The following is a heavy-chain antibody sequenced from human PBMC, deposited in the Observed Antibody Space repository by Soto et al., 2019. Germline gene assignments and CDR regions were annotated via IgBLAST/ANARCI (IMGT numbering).Heavy chain of an antibody. CDR1: GFTFSSYG. D-gene: IGHD6-19*01. CDR2: IWYDGSNK. CDR3: ARVPRQWLVWKDYYYYYGMDV. V-gene: IGHV3-33*01. Sequence: QVQLVESGGGVVQPGRSLRLSCAASGFTFSSYGMHWVRQAPGKGLEWVAVIWYDGSNKYYADSVKGRFTISRDNSKNTLYLQMNSLRAEDTAVYYCARVPRQWLVWKDYYYYYGMDVWGQGTTVTVSS. J-gene: IGHJ6*02.